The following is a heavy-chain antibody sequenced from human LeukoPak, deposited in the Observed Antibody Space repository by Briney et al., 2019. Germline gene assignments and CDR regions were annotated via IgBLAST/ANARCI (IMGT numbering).Heavy chain of an antibody. J-gene: IGHJ4*02. CDR2: IYYSGST. D-gene: IGHD3-10*01. Sequence: SQTLSLTCTVSGGSISSGGYYWSWIRQHPGKGLEWIGYIYYSGSTYYNPSLKSRVTISVDTSKNQFSLKLSSVTAADKAVYYCARGVSAQGVMITGYYFDYWGQGTLVTVSS. CDR1: GGSISSGGYY. V-gene: IGHV4-31*03. CDR3: ARGVSAQGVMITGYYFDY.